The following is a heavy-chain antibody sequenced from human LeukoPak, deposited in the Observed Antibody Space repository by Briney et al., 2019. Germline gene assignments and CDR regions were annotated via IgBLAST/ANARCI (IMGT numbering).Heavy chain of an antibody. Sequence: SETLSLTCTVSGGSISSSSYYWGWIRQPPGKGLEWTGSIYYSGSTYYNPSLKSRVTISVDTSKNQFSLKLSSVTAADTAVYYCARYDSSGYYPFDYWGQGTLVTVSS. CDR2: IYYSGST. CDR1: GGSISSSSYY. J-gene: IGHJ4*02. D-gene: IGHD3-22*01. CDR3: ARYDSSGYYPFDY. V-gene: IGHV4-39*01.